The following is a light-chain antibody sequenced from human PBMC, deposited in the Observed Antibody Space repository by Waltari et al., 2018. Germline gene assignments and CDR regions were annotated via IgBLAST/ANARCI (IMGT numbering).Light chain of an antibody. CDR1: NIGTKN. V-gene: IGLV3-9*01. CDR2: RDS. J-gene: IGLJ1*01. Sequence: SYEVTQPLSVSVALGQTGRITCGGNNIGTKNVHWYQQKPGQAPGLVIYRDSSRPSGIPERFSGSNSGNTATLTISRAQAGDEADYYCQVWDSNTPYVFGTGTKVTVL. CDR3: QVWDSNTPYV.